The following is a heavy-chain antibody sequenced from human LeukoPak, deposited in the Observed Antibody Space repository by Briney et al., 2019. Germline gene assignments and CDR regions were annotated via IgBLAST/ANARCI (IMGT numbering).Heavy chain of an antibody. D-gene: IGHD2-2*01. CDR1: GGSISSGSYY. CDR2: IYTSGST. V-gene: IGHV4-61*02. J-gene: IGHJ6*03. CDR3: ARDGSRVPAALYYYYYMDV. Sequence: SETLSLTCTVSGGSISSGSYYWSWIRQPAGKGLEWIGRIYTSGSTNYNPSLKSRVTISVDTSKNQFSLKLSSVTAADTAVYYCARDGSRVPAALYYYYYMDVWGKGTTVTVSS.